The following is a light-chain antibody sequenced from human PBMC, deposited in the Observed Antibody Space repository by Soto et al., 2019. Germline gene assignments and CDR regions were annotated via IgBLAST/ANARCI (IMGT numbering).Light chain of an antibody. CDR1: QSVSSSY. CDR2: GAS. V-gene: IGKV3-20*01. J-gene: IGKJ4*01. Sequence: EIVLTQSPGTLSVSPGERATLSCRASQSVSSSYLAWYQQKPGQATRLLIYGASSRATVIPDRFRGSWSGRDFTLTISRLENEFFAVYYCQKYGSVPFTLVGGTKGEIK. CDR3: QKYGSVPFT.